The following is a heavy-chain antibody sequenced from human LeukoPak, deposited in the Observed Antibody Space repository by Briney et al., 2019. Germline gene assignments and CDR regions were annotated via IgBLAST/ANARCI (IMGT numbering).Heavy chain of an antibody. CDR1: GGSISSGGYS. Sequence: SQTLSLTCAVSGGSISSGGYSWSRIRQPPGKGLEWIGYIYHSGSTYYNPSLKSRVTISVDRSKNQFSLKLSSVTAADTAVYYCAGGPKIAAAGTGYWGQGTLVTVSS. V-gene: IGHV4-30-2*01. D-gene: IGHD6-13*01. J-gene: IGHJ4*02. CDR3: AGGPKIAAAGTGY. CDR2: IYHSGST.